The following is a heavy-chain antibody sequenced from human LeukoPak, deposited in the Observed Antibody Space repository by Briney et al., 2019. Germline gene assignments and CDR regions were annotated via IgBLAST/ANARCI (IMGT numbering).Heavy chain of an antibody. CDR1: GGSISSSSYY. J-gene: IGHJ5*02. CDR3: ARVRGMGKSSSSHWFDP. CDR2: IYYSGST. D-gene: IGHD6-6*01. V-gene: IGHV4-61*01. Sequence: PSETLSLTCTVSGGSISSSSYYWSWIRQPPGKGLEWIGYIYYSGSTNYNPSLKSRVTISVDTSKNQFSLKLSSVTAADTAVYYCARVRGMGKSSSSHWFDPWGQGTLVTVSS.